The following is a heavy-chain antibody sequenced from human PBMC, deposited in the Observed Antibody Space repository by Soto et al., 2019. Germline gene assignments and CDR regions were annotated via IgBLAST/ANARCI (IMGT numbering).Heavy chain of an antibody. Sequence: SQTLSLTCVVSGGPVSGDDHYCSWIRHLPGKGLEWIANVYHTVTTYYNPSLKSRVSMSVDTSQNQFSLILASVTAADTAVYYCARALVTGDNSRDYQYYFAMDVWGQGTAVTVSS. D-gene: IGHD3-22*01. CDR3: ARALVTGDNSRDYQYYFAMDV. CDR2: VYHTVTT. J-gene: IGHJ6*01. CDR1: GGPVSGDDHY. V-gene: IGHV4-31*02.